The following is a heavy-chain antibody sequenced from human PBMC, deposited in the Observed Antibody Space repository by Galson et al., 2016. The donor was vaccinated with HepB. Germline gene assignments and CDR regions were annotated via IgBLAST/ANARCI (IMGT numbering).Heavy chain of an antibody. Sequence: LSLTCAVSGVSISGTNWWRWVRQPPGKGLEWIGEIYHSGSTNYNPSLQSRVTISVDTSKNQFSLNLNSVTAADTALYYCVRNGYYCLDAWCQGTTVTVSS. V-gene: IGHV4-4*02. J-gene: IGHJ6*02. CDR1: GVSISGTNW. CDR3: VRNGYYCLDA. CDR2: IYHSGST.